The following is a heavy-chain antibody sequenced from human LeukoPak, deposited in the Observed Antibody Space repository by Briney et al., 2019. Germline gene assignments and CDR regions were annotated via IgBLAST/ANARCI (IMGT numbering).Heavy chain of an antibody. Sequence: TRGTSYNPSLKSPATISIDTSKNQLSLKLNSVTAADTAVYYCARGNNYYGSGSYYYNWFDPWGQGTLVTVSS. D-gene: IGHD3-10*01. J-gene: IGHJ5*02. V-gene: IGHV4-34*01. CDR2: TRGT. CDR3: ARGNNYYGSGSYYYNWFDP.